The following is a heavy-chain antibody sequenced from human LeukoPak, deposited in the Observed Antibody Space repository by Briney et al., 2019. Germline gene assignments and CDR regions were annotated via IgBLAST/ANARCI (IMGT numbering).Heavy chain of an antibody. CDR2: ISHTGSTM. V-gene: IGHV3-48*04. J-gene: IGHJ6*02. D-gene: IGHD3-10*01. CDR3: AIPPLSGTGSSRPLAEMDV. Sequence: GGSLRLSCAASGFSFSSYGMHWVRQAPGKGLDWVSYISHTGSTMSYADSVKGRFTIARDNARNSLHLQMNSLRAEDTAVYYCAIPPLSGTGSSRPLAEMDVWGQGTTVTVSS. CDR1: GFSFSSYG.